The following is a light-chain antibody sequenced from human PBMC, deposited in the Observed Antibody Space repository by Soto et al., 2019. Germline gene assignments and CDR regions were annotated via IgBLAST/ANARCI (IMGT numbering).Light chain of an antibody. V-gene: IGKV1-27*01. J-gene: IGKJ5*01. CDR2: AAS. CDR3: QKYNSARSIT. CDR1: QGISNY. Sequence: DIQMTQSPSSLSASVGDRVTITCRASQGISNYLAWYQQKPGKVPNLLIYAASTLQSGVPSRFSGSGSGTDFTLTISSLQHEYVATYSYQKYNSARSITFGQGTRLEIK.